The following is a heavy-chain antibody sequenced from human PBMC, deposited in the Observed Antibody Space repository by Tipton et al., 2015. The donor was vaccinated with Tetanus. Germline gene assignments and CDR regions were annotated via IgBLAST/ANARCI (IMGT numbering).Heavy chain of an antibody. CDR1: GASISGSPYF. CDR3: AKDQGGGRVVRLNWFDP. J-gene: IGHJ5*02. Sequence: TLSLTCTVSGASISGSPYFWHWIRQQPGKGPEWIGYIYYSGSTYYNPSLESRITMSVDTSKNQFSLKMNSVTAADTAVYYCAKDQGGGRVVRLNWFDPWGPGTLVTVSS. V-gene: IGHV4-31*03. D-gene: IGHD6-6*01. CDR2: IYYSGST.